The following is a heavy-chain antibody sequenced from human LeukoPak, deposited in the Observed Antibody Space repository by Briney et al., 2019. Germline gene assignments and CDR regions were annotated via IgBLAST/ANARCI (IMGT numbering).Heavy chain of an antibody. J-gene: IGHJ6*03. CDR1: GFTFSSYA. CDR2: ISSNGGST. V-gene: IGHV3-64*01. Sequence: GGSLRLSCAASGFTFSSYAMHWVRQAPGRGLEYVSAISSNGGSTYYANSVKGRFTISRDNSKNTLYLQMGSLRAEDMAVYYCARAGYYYYYYMDVWGKGTTVTVSS. CDR3: ARAGYYYYYYMDV.